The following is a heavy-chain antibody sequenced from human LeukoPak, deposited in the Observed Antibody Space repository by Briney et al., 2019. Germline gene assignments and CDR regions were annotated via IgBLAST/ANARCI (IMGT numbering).Heavy chain of an antibody. V-gene: IGHV3-30-3*01. Sequence: GGSLRLSCAASGFTFSYYTMHWVRQAPGKGLEWVAVISYDGSNKYYADSVKGRFTISRDNSKNTLYLHMNSLRAEDTAVYYCARVLNYDDSSGYYFSYWGQGTLVTVSS. CDR2: ISYDGSNK. CDR1: GFTFSYYT. D-gene: IGHD3-22*01. J-gene: IGHJ4*02. CDR3: ARVLNYDDSSGYYFSY.